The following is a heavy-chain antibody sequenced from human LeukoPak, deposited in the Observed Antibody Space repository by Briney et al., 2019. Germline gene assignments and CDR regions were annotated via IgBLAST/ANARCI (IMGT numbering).Heavy chain of an antibody. CDR3: ARNSDFSFDC. V-gene: IGHV4-30-4*01. CDR1: GGSISSGDYY. Sequence: SQTLSLTCTVSGGSISSGDYYWSWIRQPPGKGLEWIGYIYHTGSTYYNSSLESRVTIPLDTSKNQFSLKLSSLTAADTAVYYCARNSDFSFDCWGQGTLVTVSS. CDR2: IYHTGST. D-gene: IGHD3-3*01. J-gene: IGHJ4*02.